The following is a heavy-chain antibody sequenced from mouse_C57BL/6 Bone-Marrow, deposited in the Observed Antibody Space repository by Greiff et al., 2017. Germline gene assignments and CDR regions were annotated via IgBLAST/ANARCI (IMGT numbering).Heavy chain of an antibody. J-gene: IGHJ4*01. D-gene: IGHD2-2*01. CDR2: ISNLAYSI. V-gene: IGHV5-15*01. CDR1: GFTFSDYG. Sequence: EVHLVESGGGLVQPGGSLKLSCAASGFTFSDYGMAWVRQAPRKGPEWVAFISNLAYSIYYADTLTGRFTFSRENAKNTLYLEMSSLRSEDTAMYNCAGHHGYYYAMDYWGQGATVTVSS. CDR3: AGHHGYYYAMDY.